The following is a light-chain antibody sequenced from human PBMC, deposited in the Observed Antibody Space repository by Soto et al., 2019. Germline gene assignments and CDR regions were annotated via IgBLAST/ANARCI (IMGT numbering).Light chain of an antibody. J-gene: IGKJ2*01. CDR1: QSVSSGY. CDR3: QQYGSSPPT. CDR2: GAS. Sequence: EIVLTQSPGTLSLSPGERATLSCRASQSVSSGYLAWYQQKPRQAPRLLIYGASSRATGIPDRFSGSGSGTDFTLTISRPEPEDFAVYYCQQYGSSPPTFCQGTKLEIK. V-gene: IGKV3-20*01.